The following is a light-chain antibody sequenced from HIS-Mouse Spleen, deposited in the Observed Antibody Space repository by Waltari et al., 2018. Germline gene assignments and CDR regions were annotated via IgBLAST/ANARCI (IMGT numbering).Light chain of an antibody. J-gene: IGKJ2*01. CDR2: WAS. CDR3: QQYYSTPYT. Sequence: DIEMTQSPDSLAVSLGERATINCKSRQSVLYSSKNKNYLAWHQQKPGQPPKLLIYWASTRESGVADRFSGSGSGTDFTLTSSSLQAEDVAVYYCQQYYSTPYTFGQGTKLEIK. V-gene: IGKV4-1*01. CDR1: QSVLYSSKNKNY.